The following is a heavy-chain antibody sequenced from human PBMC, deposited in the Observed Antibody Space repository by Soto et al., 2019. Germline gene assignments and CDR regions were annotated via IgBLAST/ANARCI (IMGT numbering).Heavy chain of an antibody. Sequence: SETLSLTCAVYGGSFSGYYWSWIRQPPGKGLEWIGEINHSGSTNYNPSLKSRVTISVDTSKNQFSLKLSSVTAADTAVYYCARFGRERQPIGTWGQGTLVT. CDR1: GGSFSGYY. CDR2: INHSGST. CDR3: ARFGRERQPIGT. V-gene: IGHV4-34*01. D-gene: IGHD3-10*01. J-gene: IGHJ5*02.